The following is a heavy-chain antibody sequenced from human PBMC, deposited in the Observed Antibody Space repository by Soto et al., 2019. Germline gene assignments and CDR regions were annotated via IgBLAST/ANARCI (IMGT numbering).Heavy chain of an antibody. D-gene: IGHD1-1*01. CDR3: ARVTTTGTTNHYYYYGMDV. CDR2: IYYSGST. J-gene: IGHJ6*02. CDR1: GGSISSYY. V-gene: IGHV4-59*01. Sequence: QVQLQESGPGLVKPSETLSLTCTVSGGSISSYYWSWIRQPPGKGLEWIGYIYYSGSTNYNPSLKSRVTISVDTSKNQFSLKLSSVTAADTAVYYCARVTTTGTTNHYYYYGMDVWGQGTTVTVSS.